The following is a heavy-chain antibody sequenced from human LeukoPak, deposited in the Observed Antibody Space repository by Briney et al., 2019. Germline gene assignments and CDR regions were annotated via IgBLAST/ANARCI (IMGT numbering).Heavy chain of an antibody. D-gene: IGHD4-11*01. V-gene: IGHV4-34*01. Sequence: SETLSLTCAVYGGSFSGYFWNWIRQPPGKGLEWIGEINHSGSTNYNPSLKSRVTIPVDTSKNQFSLKLSSVTAADTAVYYCARYYSNYLFDYWGQGTLVTVSS. CDR2: INHSGST. J-gene: IGHJ4*02. CDR3: ARYYSNYLFDY. CDR1: GGSFSGYF.